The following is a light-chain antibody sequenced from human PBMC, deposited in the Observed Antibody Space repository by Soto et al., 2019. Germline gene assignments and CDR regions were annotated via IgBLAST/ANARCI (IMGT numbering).Light chain of an antibody. CDR2: GAS. V-gene: IGKV3-20*01. CDR1: QSVSSSY. J-gene: IGKJ1*01. Sequence: EIVLTQSPGTLSLSPGERATLSCRASQSVSSSYLAWYQQKPGQAPRLLIYGASSSATGIPDRFSGSGSGTDFTLTISRLEPEDFAVDYCQQYCSSPWTFGQGTKVEIK. CDR3: QQYCSSPWT.